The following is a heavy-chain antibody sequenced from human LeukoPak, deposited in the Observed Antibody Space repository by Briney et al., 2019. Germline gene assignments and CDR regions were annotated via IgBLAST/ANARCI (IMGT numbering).Heavy chain of an antibody. V-gene: IGHV4-31*03. D-gene: IGHD2-2*01. CDR1: GGSISSGGYY. J-gene: IGHJ4*02. CDR2: IYYSGST. Sequence: SQTLSLTCTVSGGSISSGGYYWSWIRQHPGKGLEWIGYIYYSGSTYYNPSLKSRVTISVDTSKNQFSLKLSSVTAADTAVYYCERGCSSTSCYDYWGQGTLVTVSS. CDR3: ERGCSSTSCYDY.